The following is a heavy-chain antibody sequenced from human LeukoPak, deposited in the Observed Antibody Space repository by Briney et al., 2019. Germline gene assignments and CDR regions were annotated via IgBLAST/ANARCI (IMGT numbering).Heavy chain of an antibody. Sequence: PGGSLRLSCAASGFAFSSYAMSRVRQAPGKGLDWVSVIGGSGASTYYADSVKGRFTISRDNSKNTLYLQMNSLRAEDTAVYYCAKDRTGCFDYWGQGTLVTVSS. V-gene: IGHV3-23*01. J-gene: IGHJ4*02. D-gene: IGHD1-1*01. CDR1: GFAFSSYA. CDR2: IGGSGAST. CDR3: AKDRTGCFDY.